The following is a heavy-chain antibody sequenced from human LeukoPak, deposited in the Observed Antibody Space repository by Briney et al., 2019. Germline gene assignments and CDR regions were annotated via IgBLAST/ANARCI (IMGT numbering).Heavy chain of an antibody. V-gene: IGHV4-38-2*02. Sequence: PSETLSLTCIVSGFSISIGYYWGWIRQPPGKGLECIGTIYHTGTTYYNPSLKSRVTISVDTSKNQSSLKLSSVTAADTAVYYCAGSRYYYYYMDVWGKGTTVTVSS. CDR3: AGSRYYYYYMDV. CDR2: IYHTGTT. D-gene: IGHD6-13*01. J-gene: IGHJ6*03. CDR1: GFSISIGYY.